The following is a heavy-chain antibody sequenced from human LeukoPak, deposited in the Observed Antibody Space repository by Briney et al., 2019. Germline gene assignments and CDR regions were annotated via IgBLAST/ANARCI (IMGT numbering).Heavy chain of an antibody. CDR3: ARDHFSGCPDY. V-gene: IGHV3-74*01. J-gene: IGHJ4*02. CDR2: INSDGSST. D-gene: IGHD6-19*01. CDR1: GFTLYTYW. Sequence: GGSLRLSCAASGFTLYTYWMHWVRHAPATGLGWVARINSDGSSTSYADSVKGRFTISRDNAKNTLYLQMNSLRADDTAVYYCARDHFSGCPDYWGQGTLVTVSS.